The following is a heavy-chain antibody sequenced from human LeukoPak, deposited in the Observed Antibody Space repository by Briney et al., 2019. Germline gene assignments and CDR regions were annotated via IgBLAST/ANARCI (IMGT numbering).Heavy chain of an antibody. V-gene: IGHV3-7*01. CDR1: GFTFTTYY. Sequence: GGSLRLSCATSGFTFTTYYLSWVRQAPGKGLEWVANINHDGGLMFYVDSVKGRFTISRDNAENFLYLQMNSLRAEDTAVYYCARWSTGFDYWGQGAQVTVSS. CDR3: ARWSTGFDY. CDR2: INHDGGLM. D-gene: IGHD5/OR15-5a*01. J-gene: IGHJ4*02.